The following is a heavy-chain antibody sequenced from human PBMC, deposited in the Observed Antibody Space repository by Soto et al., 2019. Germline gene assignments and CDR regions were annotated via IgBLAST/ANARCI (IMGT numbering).Heavy chain of an antibody. J-gene: IGHJ5*02. Sequence: GGSLRLSCAASGFTFSSYGMHWVRQAPGKGLEWVAVISYDGSNKYYADSVKGRFTISRDNSKNTLYLQMNSLRAEDTAVYYCARGPRDCSGGSCYSPGWFDPWGQGTLVTVSS. D-gene: IGHD2-15*01. CDR1: GFTFSSYG. V-gene: IGHV3-30*03. CDR3: ARGPRDCSGGSCYSPGWFDP. CDR2: ISYDGSNK.